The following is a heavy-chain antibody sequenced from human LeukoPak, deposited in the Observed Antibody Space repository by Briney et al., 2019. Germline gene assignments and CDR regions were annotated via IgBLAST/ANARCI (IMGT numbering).Heavy chain of an antibody. CDR3: AREGPYGGFDY. D-gene: IGHD3-16*01. CDR1: GFTFSSYA. CDR2: ISYDGSNK. V-gene: IGHV3-30-3*01. J-gene: IGHJ4*02. Sequence: PGRSLRLSCAASGFTFSSYAMHWVRQAPGKGLEWVAVISYDGSNKYYADSVKGRFTISRDNSKNTLYLQMNSLRAEDTAVYYCAREGPYGGFDYWGQGTLVTVSS.